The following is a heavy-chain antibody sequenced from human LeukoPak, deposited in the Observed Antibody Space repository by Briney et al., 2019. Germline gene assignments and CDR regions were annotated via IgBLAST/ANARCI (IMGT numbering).Heavy chain of an antibody. J-gene: IGHJ4*02. CDR3: AREVAPYYYDSSGYYPYFDY. V-gene: IGHV4-31*03. D-gene: IGHD3-22*01. Sequence: PSQTLSLTCTVSGGSISSGGYYWSWIRQHPGKGLEWIGYIYYSGSTYYNPSLKSRVTISVDTSKNQFSLKLSSVTAADTAVYYCAREVAPYYYDSSGYYPYFDYWGQGTLVTVSS. CDR1: GGSISSGGYY. CDR2: IYYSGST.